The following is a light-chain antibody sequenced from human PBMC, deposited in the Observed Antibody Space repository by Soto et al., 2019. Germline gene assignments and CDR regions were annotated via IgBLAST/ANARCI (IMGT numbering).Light chain of an antibody. CDR1: QSVVSNY. V-gene: IGKV3-20*01. CDR2: GAS. Sequence: ELVLTQSPGTLSLSPGERATLSCRASQSVVSNYLAWYQQKPGQAPRLLIYGASSRATGIPDRFSGSGSGTDFTLTISRLEPEDFAVYYCKQYGSSLWTFGQGTKVDIK. CDR3: KQYGSSLWT. J-gene: IGKJ1*01.